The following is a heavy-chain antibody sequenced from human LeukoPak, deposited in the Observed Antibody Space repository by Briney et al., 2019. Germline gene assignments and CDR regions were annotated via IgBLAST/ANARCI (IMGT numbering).Heavy chain of an antibody. Sequence: PGRSLRLSCAASGFTFDDYAMHWVRQAPGKGLEWVSGISWNSGSIGYADSVKGRFTISRDNAKNSLYLQMNSLRAEDTAVYYCAKVSDWGRPSYIDYWGQGTLVTVSS. D-gene: IGHD7-27*01. J-gene: IGHJ4*02. CDR1: GFTFDDYA. V-gene: IGHV3-9*01. CDR3: AKVSDWGRPSYIDY. CDR2: ISWNSGSI.